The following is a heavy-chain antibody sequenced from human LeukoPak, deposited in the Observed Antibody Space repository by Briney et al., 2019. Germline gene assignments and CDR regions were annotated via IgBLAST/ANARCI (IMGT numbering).Heavy chain of an antibody. J-gene: IGHJ6*03. D-gene: IGHD6-13*01. CDR2: ISRSSSLI. V-gene: IGHV3-21*01. CDR3: AKVDRGDYSSSPVPYYNYYMNV. Sequence: GGSLRLSCAASGFTFSYYSMIWVRQAPGRGLEWVSCISRSSSLIFYSDSVRGRFTISSDNAKNLLYLHMNSLRVEDTAVYYCAKVDRGDYSSSPVPYYNYYMNVWGKGTTVTVSS. CDR1: GFTFSYYS.